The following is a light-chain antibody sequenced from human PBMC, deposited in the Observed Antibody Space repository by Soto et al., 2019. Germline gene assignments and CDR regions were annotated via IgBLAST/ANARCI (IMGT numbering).Light chain of an antibody. CDR1: SSNIGAGYD. CDR3: QSHDSSLNSWV. J-gene: IGLJ3*02. CDR2: GNT. V-gene: IGLV1-40*01. Sequence: QPVLTQPPSMSGAPGQRVTISCTGSSSNIGAGYDVHWYQHLPGTAPKLLIYGNTNRPSGVPDRFSGSKSGTSASLAITGLQAEDEADYYCQSHDSSLNSWVFGGGTNLTVL.